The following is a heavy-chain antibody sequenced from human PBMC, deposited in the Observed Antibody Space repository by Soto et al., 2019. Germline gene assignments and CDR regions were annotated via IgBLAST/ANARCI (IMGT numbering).Heavy chain of an antibody. CDR2: IIPVLGVT. Sequence: QVQLVQSGPEVKKPGSSVRISCRSGGDTFSSYTVSWVRQTPGQGLEWMGRIIPVLGVTNYSRKFKGRMPITAEKSKPTAHMELSSLKSEATPRYYCARRRYGGVDCYTQYYYGMDVWGQGTSVIVSS. D-gene: IGHD2-21*02. V-gene: IGHV1-69*02. CDR3: ARRRYGGVDCYTQYYYGMDV. J-gene: IGHJ6*02. CDR1: GDTFSSYT.